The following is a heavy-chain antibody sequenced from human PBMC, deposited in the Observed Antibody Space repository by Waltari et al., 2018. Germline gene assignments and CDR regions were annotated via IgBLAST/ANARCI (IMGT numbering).Heavy chain of an antibody. CDR1: GYTFTGYY. J-gene: IGHJ5*02. CDR2: INPNSVGT. V-gene: IGHV1-2*02. D-gene: IGHD3-3*01. CDR3: AREGDDFWSGYPNWFDP. Sequence: QVQLVQSGAEVKKPGASVKVSCKASGYTFTGYYMHWVRQAPGQGLEWMGWINPNSVGTNYAQKFQGRVTMTRDTSISTAYMELSRLRSDDTAVYYCAREGDDFWSGYPNWFDPWGQGTLVTVSS.